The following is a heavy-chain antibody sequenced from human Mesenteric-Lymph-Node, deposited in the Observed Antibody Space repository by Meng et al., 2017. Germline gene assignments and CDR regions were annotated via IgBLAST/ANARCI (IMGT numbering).Heavy chain of an antibody. CDR3: ATGRNLTGYSWFDA. J-gene: IGHJ5*02. D-gene: IGHD3-9*01. V-gene: IGHV1-24*01. CDR2: FDPEDGET. Sequence: ASVKVSCKVSGYTLTDLSMHWVRQAPGKGLEWMGGFDPEDGETIYAQKFQGRVTMTEDTSTDTAYMELSSLRSEDTALYYCATGRNLTGYSWFDAWGQGTLVAVSS. CDR1: GYTLTDLS.